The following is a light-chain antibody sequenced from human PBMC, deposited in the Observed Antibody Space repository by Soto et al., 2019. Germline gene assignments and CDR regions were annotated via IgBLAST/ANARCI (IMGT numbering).Light chain of an antibody. J-gene: IGLJ2*01. CDR2: GNN. CDR3: QSYDSSLSVYVV. V-gene: IGLV1-40*01. Sequence: QSVLTQPPSVSGAPGQRVTISCTGSSSNIGAGYYVHWYQQLPGTAPKLLIYGNNNRPSGVPDRFSGSKSGTSASLAITGLQAEDEADYYCQSYDSSLSVYVVFGGGTQLTVL. CDR1: SSNIGAGYY.